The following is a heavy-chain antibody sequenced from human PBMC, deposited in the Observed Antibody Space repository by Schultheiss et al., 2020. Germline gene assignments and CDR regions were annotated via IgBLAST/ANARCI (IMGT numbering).Heavy chain of an antibody. CDR1: GASLSSGDYS. D-gene: IGHD1-26*01. J-gene: IGHJ3*02. V-gene: IGHV4-30-2*01. Sequence: SETMSLTCAVSGASLSSGDYSWSWIRQTPGRGLEWIGDVDHSGNTYYNSSLKTPVTISVDRSNSQFSLKLSSVTAADTAVYYCARTVRGWGAFDIWGQGTLVTVSS. CDR2: VDHSGNT. CDR3: ARTVRGWGAFDI.